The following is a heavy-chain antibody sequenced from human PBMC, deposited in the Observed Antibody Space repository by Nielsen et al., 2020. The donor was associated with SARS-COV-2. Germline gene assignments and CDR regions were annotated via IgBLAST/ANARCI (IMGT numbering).Heavy chain of an antibody. J-gene: IGHJ3*02. V-gene: IGHV3-53*01. Sequence: GGSLRLSCAASGFTFSNAWMIWVRQAPGKGLEWVSVIYSGGSTYYADSVKGRFTISRDNSKNTLYLQMNSLRAEDTAVYCCARVWYYDSSGYWSAFDIWGQGTMVTVSS. CDR3: ARVWYYDSSGYWSAFDI. D-gene: IGHD3-22*01. CDR1: GFTFSNAW. CDR2: IYSGGST.